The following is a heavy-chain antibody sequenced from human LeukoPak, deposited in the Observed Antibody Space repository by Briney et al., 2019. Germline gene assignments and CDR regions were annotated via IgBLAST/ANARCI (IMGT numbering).Heavy chain of an antibody. CDR3: ARDASSSSRNWFDP. CDR1: GGSISSTSYF. CDR2: LYTSGST. V-gene: IGHV4-39*07. J-gene: IGHJ5*02. Sequence: SETLSLTCTVSGGSISSTSYFWGWIRQPPGKGLEWIGRLYTSGSTNYNPSLKSRVTISVDTSKNQFSLKLSSVTAADTAVYYCARDASSSSRNWFDPWGQGTLVTVSS. D-gene: IGHD6-13*01.